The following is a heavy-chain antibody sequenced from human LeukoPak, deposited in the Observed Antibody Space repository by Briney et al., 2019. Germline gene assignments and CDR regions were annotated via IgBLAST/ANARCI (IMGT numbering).Heavy chain of an antibody. J-gene: IGHJ4*02. CDR2: IWSDGSKT. CDR1: GFTSTSYG. Sequence: PGRSLRLSCAASGFTSTSYGMHWVHQAPGKGLEWVAVIWSDGSKTYYVDSVKGRFTISRDYSKNTLYLQMSSLRAEDTAVYYCARAGASNEFDYWGQGTLVTVSS. CDR3: ARAGASNEFDY. V-gene: IGHV3-33*01. D-gene: IGHD2-8*01.